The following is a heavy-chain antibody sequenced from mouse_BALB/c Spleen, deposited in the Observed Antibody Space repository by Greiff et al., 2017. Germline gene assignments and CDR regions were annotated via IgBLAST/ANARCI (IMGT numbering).Heavy chain of an antibody. J-gene: IGHJ4*01. CDR3: VRHFYAMDY. CDR1: GFTFNTYA. Sequence: EVQLVESGGGLVQPKGSLKLSCAASGFTFNTYAMNWVRQAPGKGLEWVARIRSKSNNYATYYADSVKDRFTISRDDSQSMLYLQMNNLKTEDTAMYYCVRHFYAMDYWGQGTSVTVSS. V-gene: IGHV10-1*02. CDR2: IRSKSNNYAT.